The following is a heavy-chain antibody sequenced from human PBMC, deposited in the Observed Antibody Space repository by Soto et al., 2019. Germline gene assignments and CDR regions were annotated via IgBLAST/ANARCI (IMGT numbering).Heavy chain of an antibody. V-gene: IGHV4-59*02. CDR3: ARGSVVQYWYFDL. Sequence: QVQLQESGPGLVKPSETLSLTCTVSGGSVSSFYWSWIRQPPGQELEWIGYIYYSGSPNYNPSLKSRVTISLDTSKNQCSLKLGSVTAADTAVYYCARGSVVQYWYFDLWGRGPLVTVSS. CDR2: IYYSGSP. J-gene: IGHJ2*01. D-gene: IGHD2-15*01. CDR1: GGSVSSFY.